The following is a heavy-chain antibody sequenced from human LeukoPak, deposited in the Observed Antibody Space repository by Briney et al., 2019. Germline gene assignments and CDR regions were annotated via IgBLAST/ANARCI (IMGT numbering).Heavy chain of an antibody. CDR3: AREPVPYHPHMVRGVIPRYFDY. CDR2: TYYRSKWYN. Sequence: SQTLSLTCAISGDSVSSNSAAWHWIRQSPSRALEWLGRTYYRSKWYNDYAVSVKSRITINPDTAKNQFSLQLNSVTPEDTAVYYCAREPVPYHPHMVRGVIPRYFDYWGQGTLVTVSS. J-gene: IGHJ4*02. D-gene: IGHD3-10*01. V-gene: IGHV6-1*01. CDR1: GDSVSSNSAA.